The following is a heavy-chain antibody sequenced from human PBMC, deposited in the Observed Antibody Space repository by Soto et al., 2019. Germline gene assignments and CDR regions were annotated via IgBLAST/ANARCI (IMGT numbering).Heavy chain of an antibody. D-gene: IGHD2-2*01. CDR3: ARGNIVVVPALDY. Sequence: VGLMRLRCGAAGGTCGGFGRSWVLQAPGKGLEWVSYISSSSSTIYYADSVKGRFTISRDNAKNSLYLQMNSLRAEDTTVYYCARGNIVVVPALDYWGQGTLVTVSS. V-gene: IGHV3-48*01. CDR2: ISSSSSTI. J-gene: IGHJ4*02. CDR1: GGTCGGFG.